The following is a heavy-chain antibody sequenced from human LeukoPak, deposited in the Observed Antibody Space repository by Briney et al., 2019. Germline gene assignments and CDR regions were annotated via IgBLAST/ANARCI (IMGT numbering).Heavy chain of an antibody. CDR3: ARDGDSDYGNDY. CDR1: GFTFSSYT. CDR2: ISVNSDHK. J-gene: IGHJ4*02. D-gene: IGHD3-16*01. V-gene: IGHV3-21*01. Sequence: YPGGSLRLSCAASGFTFSSYTMNWVRQAPGKGLEWVASISVNSDHKPYADSVKGRFTISRDNAKNSLYLQMNSLRAEDTAVYYCARDGDSDYGNDYWGQGTLVTVSS.